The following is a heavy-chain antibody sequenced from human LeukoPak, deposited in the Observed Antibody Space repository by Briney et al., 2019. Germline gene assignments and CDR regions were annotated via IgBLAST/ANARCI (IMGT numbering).Heavy chain of an antibody. J-gene: IGHJ4*02. Sequence: TGGSLRLSCAASGFTFSSYAMSWVRQAPGKGLEWVSGISGSGGRTDYADSVKGRFTISRDKSKNTLYLQMNSLRAEDTAVYYCAKLAYDSSGYPCWGQGTLVTVSS. CDR2: ISGSGGRT. CDR1: GFTFSSYA. V-gene: IGHV3-23*01. CDR3: AKLAYDSSGYPC. D-gene: IGHD3-22*01.